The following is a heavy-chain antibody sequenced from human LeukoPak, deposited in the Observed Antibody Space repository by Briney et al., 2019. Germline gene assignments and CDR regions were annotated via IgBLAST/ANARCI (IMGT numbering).Heavy chain of an antibody. V-gene: IGHV4-61*02. J-gene: IGHJ4*02. Sequence: SQTLSLTCTVSGDSISSDNYHWSWIRQPAGKGLEWIGRIYTSGSTNYNPSLKSRVTISGDTSKNQSSLRLSSVTAADTAVYYCARASYSYDINGWVPFDYWGQGTLVTVSS. CDR1: GDSISSDNYH. CDR2: IYTSGST. D-gene: IGHD3-22*01. CDR3: ARASYSYDINGWVPFDY.